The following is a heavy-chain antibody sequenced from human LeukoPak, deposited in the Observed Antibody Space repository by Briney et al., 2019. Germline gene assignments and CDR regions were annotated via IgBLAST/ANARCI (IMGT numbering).Heavy chain of an antibody. CDR1: GYTFTDYY. D-gene: IGHD7-27*01. V-gene: IGHV1-69-2*01. CDR3: ATVANWGSRNCFDY. CDR2: VDPEDGET. J-gene: IGHJ4*02. Sequence: ASVKVSCKVSGYTFTDYYMHWVQQAPGKGLGWMGLVDPEDGETIYAEKFQGRVTITADTSTDTAYMELSSLRSEDTAVYYCATVANWGSRNCFDYWGQGTLVTVSS.